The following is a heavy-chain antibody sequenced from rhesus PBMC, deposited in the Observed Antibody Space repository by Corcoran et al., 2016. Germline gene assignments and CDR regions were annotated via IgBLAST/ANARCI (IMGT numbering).Heavy chain of an antibody. CDR1: GGAISSSY. J-gene: IGHJ4*01. D-gene: IGHD6-31*01. V-gene: IGHV4-169*01. Sequence: QLQLQESGPGLVKPSETLSVTCAVSGGAISSSYWSWIRQAPGQGLEWIGYIYGSGSSTNYNPSLKSRVTLSVDTSKNQLSLKLSSVTAADTAVYYCARQVGSGWLYYFDYWGQGVLVTVSS. CDR3: ARQVGSGWLYYFDY. CDR2: IYGSGSST.